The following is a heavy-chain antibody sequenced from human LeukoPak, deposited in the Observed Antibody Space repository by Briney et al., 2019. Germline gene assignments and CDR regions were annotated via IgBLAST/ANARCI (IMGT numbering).Heavy chain of an antibody. Sequence: ASVKVSCKAFGYTFTDYYMHWVRQAPGQGLEWMGWINPNSGGTSYAQQFQGRVTMTRDTSISTAYMELSSLRSDDTAVYYCARVSVAGTPDRDYFDYWGQGTLVTVSS. D-gene: IGHD6-19*01. V-gene: IGHV1-2*02. J-gene: IGHJ4*02. CDR3: ARVSVAGTPDRDYFDY. CDR2: INPNSGGT. CDR1: GYTFTDYY.